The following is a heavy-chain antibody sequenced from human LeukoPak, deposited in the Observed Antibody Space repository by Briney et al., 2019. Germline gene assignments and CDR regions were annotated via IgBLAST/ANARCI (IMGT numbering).Heavy chain of an antibody. J-gene: IGHJ4*02. V-gene: IGHV3-20*04. CDR1: GFTFDDYG. Sequence: LTGGCLRLSCAASGFTFDDYGMSSVRQAPGKGLEWVSGINWDGASTGYADSVKGRFTISRDNAKNSLYLQMNRLRAEETALYYCARLGVENDYGDYEGPAYWGQGTLVTVSS. CDR2: INWDGAST. CDR3: ARLGVENDYGDYEGPAY. D-gene: IGHD4-17*01.